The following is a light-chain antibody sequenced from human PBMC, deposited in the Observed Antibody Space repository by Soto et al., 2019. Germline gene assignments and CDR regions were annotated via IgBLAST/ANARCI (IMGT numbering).Light chain of an antibody. J-gene: IGKJ4*01. CDR1: ESIRTW. CDR3: QQYYSFPLT. CDR2: DAS. V-gene: IGKV1-5*01. Sequence: DNQMNKSPSTLSATERDRVTITCRASESIRTWLAWYQHKPGKAPKFLIYDASSLESGVPSRFSGSGSGTDFTLTISCLQSEDFATYYCQQYYSFPLTFGGVTKVDIK.